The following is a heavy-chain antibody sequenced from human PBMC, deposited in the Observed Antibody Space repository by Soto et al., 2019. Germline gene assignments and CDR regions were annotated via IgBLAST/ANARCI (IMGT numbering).Heavy chain of an antibody. CDR2: IKSKTDGGTT. Sequence: EVQLVESGGGLVKPGGSLRLSCAASGFTFSNAWMNWVRQAPGKGLEWVGRIKSKTDGGTTDYAAPVKGRFTISRDDSKNTLYLQMNSLNTEDTAVYYCTTDLPLLLRYFSYGIDVWGQGTTVTVSS. D-gene: IGHD3-9*01. CDR3: TTDLPLLLRYFSYGIDV. V-gene: IGHV3-15*07. CDR1: GFTFSNAW. J-gene: IGHJ6*02.